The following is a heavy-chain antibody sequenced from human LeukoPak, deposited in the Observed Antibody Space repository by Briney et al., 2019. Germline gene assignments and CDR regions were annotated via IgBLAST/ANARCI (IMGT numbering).Heavy chain of an antibody. V-gene: IGHV3-74*01. CDR2: INTDGSST. CDR3: ARKEAYYYYYMDV. J-gene: IGHJ6*03. Sequence: GGSLRLSCAASVFTFSIYWMHCVRQAPGKGLVWVSRINTDGSSTSYADSVKGRFTISRDNAEHTLYLQMNILRPEDTVVYHCARKEAYYYYYMDVWGKGTKVTVSS. CDR1: VFTFSIYW.